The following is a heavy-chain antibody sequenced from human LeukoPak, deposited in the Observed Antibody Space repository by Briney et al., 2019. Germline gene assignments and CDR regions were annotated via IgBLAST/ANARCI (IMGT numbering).Heavy chain of an antibody. CDR2: IKFDGSNT. D-gene: IGHD3-16*01. Sequence: GGSLRLSCAASGFTFSNDWMHWVRQAPGKGLVWVSRIKFDGSNTNYADFVKGRFTISRDNARNTVYLQMNSLGAEDTAVYYCARGVRGGYYLDYWGQGSLVTVSP. CDR3: ARGVRGGYYLDY. V-gene: IGHV3-74*01. J-gene: IGHJ4*02. CDR1: GFTFSNDW.